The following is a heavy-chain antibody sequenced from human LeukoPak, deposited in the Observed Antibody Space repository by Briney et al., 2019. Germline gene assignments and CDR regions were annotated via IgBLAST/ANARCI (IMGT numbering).Heavy chain of an antibody. CDR1: GGSISSGAYY. Sequence: SQTLSLTCTVSGGSISSGAYYWSWIRQHPGKGLEWIGYIYYSGSTYYNPSLKSRVTISVDTSKNQFSLKLSSVTAADTAVYYCARGGAYCGGDCYLFDYWGQGTLVTVSS. D-gene: IGHD2-21*02. CDR3: ARGGAYCGGDCYLFDY. J-gene: IGHJ4*02. CDR2: IYYSGST. V-gene: IGHV4-31*03.